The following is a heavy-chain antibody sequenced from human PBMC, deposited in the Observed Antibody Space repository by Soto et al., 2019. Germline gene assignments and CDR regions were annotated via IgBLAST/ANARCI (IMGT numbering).Heavy chain of an antibody. V-gene: IGHV1-18*01. Sequence: ASVKVSCKASGYTFTSYGISWVRQAPGQGLEWMGWISAYNGNTNYAQKLQGRVTITRDTSASTAYMELSSLRSEDTAVYYCARDSSHLRYFDWLLLDYWGQGTLVTVSS. CDR3: ARDSSHLRYFDWLLLDY. CDR2: ISAYNGNT. J-gene: IGHJ4*02. CDR1: GYTFTSYG. D-gene: IGHD3-9*01.